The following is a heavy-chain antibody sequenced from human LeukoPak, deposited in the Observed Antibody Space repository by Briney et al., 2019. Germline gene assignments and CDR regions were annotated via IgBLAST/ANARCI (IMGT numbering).Heavy chain of an antibody. D-gene: IGHD1-26*01. J-gene: IGHJ4*02. CDR3: ARTHGIVGAPFDY. V-gene: IGHV3-33*08. CDR1: GLTFSSYG. CDR2: IWYDGSNK. Sequence: GGSLRLSCAASGLTFSSYGMHWVRQAPGKGLEWVAVIWYDGSNKYYADSVKGRFTISRDNSKNTLYLQMNSLRAEDTAVYYCARTHGIVGAPFDYWGQGTLVTVSS.